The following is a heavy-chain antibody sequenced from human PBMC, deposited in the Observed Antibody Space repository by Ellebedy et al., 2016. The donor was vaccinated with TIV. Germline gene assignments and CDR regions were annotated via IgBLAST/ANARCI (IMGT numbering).Heavy chain of an antibody. Sequence: MPSETLSLTCTVSGGSISSYYWSWIRQPPGKGLEWIGYIYYSGSTNYNPSLKSRVTISVDTSKNQFSLKLSSVTAADTAVYYCARMNCGGDCARPPDDAFDIWGQGTMVTVSS. D-gene: IGHD2-21*02. V-gene: IGHV4-59*01. CDR2: IYYSGST. CDR1: GGSISSYY. CDR3: ARMNCGGDCARPPDDAFDI. J-gene: IGHJ3*02.